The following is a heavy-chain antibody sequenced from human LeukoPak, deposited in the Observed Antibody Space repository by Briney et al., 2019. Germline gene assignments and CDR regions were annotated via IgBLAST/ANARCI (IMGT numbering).Heavy chain of an antibody. CDR3: ARALYSMTTVTTEYWFDY. J-gene: IGHJ4*02. CDR2: IYYSGST. V-gene: IGHV4-30-4*08. D-gene: IGHD4-17*01. Sequence: WVRQMPGKGLEWIGYIYYSGSTYYNPSLQSRVIISVDTSKNQFSLELTSVTAADTAVYYCARALYSMTTVTTEYWFDYWGQGTLVTVSS.